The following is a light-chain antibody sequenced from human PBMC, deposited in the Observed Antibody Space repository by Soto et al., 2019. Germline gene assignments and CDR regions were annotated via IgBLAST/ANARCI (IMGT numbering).Light chain of an antibody. V-gene: IGLV2-23*02. CDR3: CSYAGSSSAYV. CDR1: SSDVGSYNV. Sequence: QSVLTQPASVSGSPGEWITISCTGTSSDVGSYNVVSWYQQHPGKAPKLLIYEVSKRPSGVSDRFSGSKSGNTASLTISGLQAEDEADYHCCSYAGSSSAYVFGTRDQGHRP. J-gene: IGLJ1*01. CDR2: EVS.